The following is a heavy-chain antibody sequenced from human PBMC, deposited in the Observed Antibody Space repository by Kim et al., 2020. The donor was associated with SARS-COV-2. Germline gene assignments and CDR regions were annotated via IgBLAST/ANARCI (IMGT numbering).Heavy chain of an antibody. D-gene: IGHD3-10*01. Sequence: SETLSLTCTVSGDSMKTYYWSWIRQTAGKGLEWIGRLYDTGATKYNPSFSSRITMSLDRASNQFSLKMTSVIAADTAVYYCAREVSAHKYGRDSFYFDSWGPGTLVTVSS. CDR2: LYDTGAT. CDR1: GDSMKTYY. CDR3: AREVSAHKYGRDSFYFDS. J-gene: IGHJ4*02. V-gene: IGHV4-4*07.